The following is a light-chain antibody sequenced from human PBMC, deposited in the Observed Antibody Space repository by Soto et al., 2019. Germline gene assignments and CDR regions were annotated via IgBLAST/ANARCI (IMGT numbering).Light chain of an antibody. V-gene: IGLV2-8*01. Sequence: QSALTQPPSASGSPGQSVTISCTETSSDVGGYNYVSWYQQHPGKAPKLMIFEVTKRPSGVSNRFSASKSGNTASLTISGVQAEDEADYYCCSYAGTTTWVFGGGTKLTVL. CDR3: CSYAGTTTWV. CDR2: EVT. CDR1: SSDVGGYNY. J-gene: IGLJ3*02.